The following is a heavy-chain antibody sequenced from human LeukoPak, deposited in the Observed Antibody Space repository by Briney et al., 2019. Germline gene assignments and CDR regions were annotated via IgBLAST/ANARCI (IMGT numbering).Heavy chain of an antibody. CDR2: INIEGSTT. Sequence: GGSLRLSCVASGFSLSSYWVHWVRQAPGKGLVWVSRINIEGSTTTYADSVKGRFTISRDNAKKTVSLQMNSLGAEDTAVYYCVSDHTGHDDYWGQGTLVTVSS. J-gene: IGHJ4*02. CDR1: GFSLSSYW. V-gene: IGHV3-74*03. D-gene: IGHD1-1*01. CDR3: VSDHTGHDDY.